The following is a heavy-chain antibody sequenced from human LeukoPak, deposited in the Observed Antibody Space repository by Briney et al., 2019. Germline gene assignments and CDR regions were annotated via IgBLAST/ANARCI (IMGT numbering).Heavy chain of an antibody. V-gene: IGHV3-66*01. CDR3: VRSGYGYLDY. CDR2: LYSGGST. J-gene: IGHJ4*02. Sequence: GGSLRLSCSASGFTLSSNYMSWVRQAPGKGLEWVSVLYSGGSTGYADSVKGRFTMSGDNSKNTLYLQMNSLRTEDSGVYYCVRSGYGYLDYWGQGALVTVSS. CDR1: GFTLSSNY. D-gene: IGHD5-18*01.